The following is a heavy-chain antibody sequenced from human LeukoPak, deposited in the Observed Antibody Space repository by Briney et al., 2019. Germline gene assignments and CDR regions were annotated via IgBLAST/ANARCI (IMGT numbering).Heavy chain of an antibody. CDR2: ISGSGGST. V-gene: IGHV3-23*01. Sequence: GGSLRLSCAASGFTFSSYAMSWVRQAPGKGLEWVSAISGSGGSTYYADSVKGRFTISRDNSENTLYLQMNSLRAEDTAVYYCAKSDQQWLVRYWGQGTLVTVSS. CDR3: AKSDQQWLVRY. CDR1: GFTFSSYA. J-gene: IGHJ4*02. D-gene: IGHD6-19*01.